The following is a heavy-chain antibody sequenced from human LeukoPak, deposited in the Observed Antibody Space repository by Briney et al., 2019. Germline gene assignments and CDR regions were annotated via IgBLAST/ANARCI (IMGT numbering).Heavy chain of an antibody. Sequence: SETLSLTCTVSGGSIRSTDHYWGWIRQPPGKGLEWIGSIYFSGSSYYNPSLKSRVSISVDTSKNQVSLRLSSVTAADTAVYHCAREFRVDAAFDYWGRGTLVTVSS. CDR2: IYFSGSS. CDR1: GGSIRSTDHY. CDR3: AREFRVDAAFDY. D-gene: IGHD5-18*01. J-gene: IGHJ4*02. V-gene: IGHV4-39*07.